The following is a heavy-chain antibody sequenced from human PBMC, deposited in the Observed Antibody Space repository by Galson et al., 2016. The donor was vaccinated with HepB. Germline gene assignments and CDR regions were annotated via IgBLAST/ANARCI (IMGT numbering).Heavy chain of an antibody. J-gene: IGHJ4*02. CDR1: GFTFSSYG. D-gene: IGHD6-19*01. CDR2: IFGSGGGA. V-gene: IGHV3-23*01. CDR3: ARDRAGTPRLGCPLY. Sequence: SLRLSCAASGFTFSSYGMHWVRQAPGKGLEWVSVIFGSGGGAYYAEAVKGRFTISRDNSKNTLSLQMNSLRPEDTAIYYCARDRAGTPRLGCPLYWGQGILVTVSS.